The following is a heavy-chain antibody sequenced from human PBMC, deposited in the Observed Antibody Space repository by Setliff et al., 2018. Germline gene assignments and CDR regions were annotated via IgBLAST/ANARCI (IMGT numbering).Heavy chain of an antibody. D-gene: IGHD2-15*01. Sequence: GASVKVSCKASGGTFSSYAIDWVRQAPGQGLEWMGGIIPMFGTTSYAQRFRGRVAITADESTTTAYLELSSLRSEDTAVYYCARVRDCSGGICHRGFHHYMDVWGKGTTVTVSS. J-gene: IGHJ6*03. V-gene: IGHV1-69*13. CDR2: IIPMFGTT. CDR3: ARVRDCSGGICHRGFHHYMDV. CDR1: GGTFSSYA.